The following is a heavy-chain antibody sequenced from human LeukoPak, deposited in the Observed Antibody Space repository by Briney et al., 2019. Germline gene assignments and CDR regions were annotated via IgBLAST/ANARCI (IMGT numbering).Heavy chain of an antibody. CDR2: IIPILGIA. Sequence: SVKVSCKASGGTFSSYAISWVRQAPGQGLEWMGRIIPILGIANYAQKFQGRVTITADKSTSTAYMELSSLRSEDTAVYYCARDPLPHGSAYWGQGTLVTVSS. D-gene: IGHD3-10*01. V-gene: IGHV1-69*04. CDR3: ARDPLPHGSAY. J-gene: IGHJ4*02. CDR1: GGTFSSYA.